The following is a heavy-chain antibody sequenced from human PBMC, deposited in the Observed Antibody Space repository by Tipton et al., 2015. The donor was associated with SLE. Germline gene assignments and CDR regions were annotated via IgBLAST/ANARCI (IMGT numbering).Heavy chain of an antibody. V-gene: IGHV3-23*01. CDR1: GFTFSTYA. Sequence: SLRLSCAASGFTFSTYAMSWVRQAPGKGLEWVSVISGSGFTTHYADSVKGRFTISRDNSKNTLYLQMNSLRAEDTAVYYCAKEVLDSTSGAVYYYYGLDVRGQGTTVTVSS. J-gene: IGHJ6*02. CDR2: ISGSGFTT. CDR3: AKEVLDSTSGAVYYYYGLDV. D-gene: IGHD6-13*01.